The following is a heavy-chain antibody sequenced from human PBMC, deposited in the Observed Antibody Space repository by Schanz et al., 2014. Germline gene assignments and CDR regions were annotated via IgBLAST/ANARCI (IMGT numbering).Heavy chain of an antibody. CDR1: RFTFSNYA. D-gene: IGHD5-12*01. CDR3: ARNPNSVNEIDY. V-gene: IGHV3-23*04. J-gene: IGHJ4*02. CDR2: ISGSGGST. Sequence: EVQLVESGGGLVQPGGSLRLSCAASRFTFSNYAMSWVRQAPGKGLEWVSAISGSGGSTYYADSVKGRFTISRDNAKNTLYLQMNSLRVEDTAVYYCARNPNSVNEIDYWGQGTLVTVSS.